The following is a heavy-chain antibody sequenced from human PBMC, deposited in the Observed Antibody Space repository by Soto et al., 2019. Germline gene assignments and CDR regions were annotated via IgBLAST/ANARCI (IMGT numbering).Heavy chain of an antibody. V-gene: IGHV5-10-1*01. Sequence: GESLKISCKGSGYSFTSYWISWVRQMPGKGLEWMGRIDPSDSYTNYSPSFQDHVTISADKSISTAYLQWSSLKASDTAMYYCARHCSSTSCYGDYYYYGMDVWGQGTTVTVSS. CDR3: ARHCSSTSCYGDYYYYGMDV. J-gene: IGHJ6*02. CDR1: GYSFTSYW. D-gene: IGHD2-2*01. CDR2: IDPSDSYT.